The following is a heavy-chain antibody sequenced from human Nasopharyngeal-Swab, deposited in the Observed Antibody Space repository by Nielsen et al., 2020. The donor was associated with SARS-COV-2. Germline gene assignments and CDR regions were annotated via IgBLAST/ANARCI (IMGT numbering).Heavy chain of an antibody. D-gene: IGHD6-6*01. Sequence: ASVKVSCKASGYTFTSYGITWVRQAPGQGLEWMGWISGYNGNTKYAQKLQGRVTMTTDTSTSTAYMELRSLRSDDTAVYYCAKDGVAARPDRFDPWGQGTLVTVSS. V-gene: IGHV1-18*04. J-gene: IGHJ5*02. CDR1: GYTFTSYG. CDR2: ISGYNGNT. CDR3: AKDGVAARPDRFDP.